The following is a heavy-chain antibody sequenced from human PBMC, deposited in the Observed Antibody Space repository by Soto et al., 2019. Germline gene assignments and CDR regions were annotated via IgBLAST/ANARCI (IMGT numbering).Heavy chain of an antibody. Sequence: SETLSLTCTVSGGSISSGGYYWSWIRQHPGKGLEWIGYIYYSGSTYYNPSLKSRVTISVDTSKNQFSLKLSSVTAADTAVYYCARAPRSGTAKWFDPWGQGTLVTVS. D-gene: IGHD3-10*01. CDR2: IYYSGST. V-gene: IGHV4-31*02. CDR3: ARAPRSGTAKWFDP. CDR1: GGSISSGGYY. J-gene: IGHJ5*02.